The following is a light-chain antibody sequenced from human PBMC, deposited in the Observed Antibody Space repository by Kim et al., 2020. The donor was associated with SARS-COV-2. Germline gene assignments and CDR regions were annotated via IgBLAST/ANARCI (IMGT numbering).Light chain of an antibody. CDR2: GNK. CDR1: TSNLGSNP. CDR3: AAWDDSLNGWV. Sequence: GQRVTISCSGSTSNLGSNPVTWCRQLPGTAPKLLIYGNKHEHAGVPARFSGSKSGASASLAISGRQSADEAAYYCAAWDDSLNGWVFGGGTQLTVL. V-gene: IGLV1-44*01. J-gene: IGLJ3*02.